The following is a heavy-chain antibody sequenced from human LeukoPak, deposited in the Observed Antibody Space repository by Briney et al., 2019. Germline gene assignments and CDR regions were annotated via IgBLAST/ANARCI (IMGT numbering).Heavy chain of an antibody. J-gene: IGHJ4*02. V-gene: IGHV1-2*02. CDR3: ARVKAGYCSGGSCYRGGYFDY. CDR1: GYTFTGYY. Sequence: ASVTVSCKASGYTFTGYYMHWVRQAPGQGLEWMGWINPNSGGTNYAQKFQGRVTMTRDTSISTAYMELSRLRSDDTAVYYCARVKAGYCSGGSCYRGGYFDYWGQGTLVTVSS. D-gene: IGHD2-15*01. CDR2: INPNSGGT.